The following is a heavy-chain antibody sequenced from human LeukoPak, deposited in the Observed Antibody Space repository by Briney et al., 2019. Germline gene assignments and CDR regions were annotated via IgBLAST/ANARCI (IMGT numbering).Heavy chain of an antibody. J-gene: IGHJ4*02. CDR3: ARGSWGVRGENY. CDR2: IYYSGST. V-gene: IGHV4-31*03. D-gene: IGHD3-10*01. CDR1: GGSISSGGYY. Sequence: SETLSLTCTVPGGSISSGGYYWSWIRQHPGKGLEWIGYIYYSGSTYYNPSLKSRVTISVDTSKNQFSLKLSSVTAADTAVYYCARGSWGVRGENYWGQGTLVTVSS.